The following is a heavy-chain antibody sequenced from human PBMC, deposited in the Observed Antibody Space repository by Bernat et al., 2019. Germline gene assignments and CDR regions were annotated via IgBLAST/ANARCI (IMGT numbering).Heavy chain of an antibody. V-gene: IGHV4-4*02. CDR1: GVSISSSNW. Sequence: QVQLQESGPGLVKPSGTLSLTCSVSGVSISSSNWLSWVRQPPGKGVEWIGEIYHSGSTNYNPSLKSRVTISVDKSRNQFSLKVDSVTAADTAVYYCAGDDYYDSSSYKPLDYWGQGTLVTVSS. CDR2: IYHSGST. D-gene: IGHD3-22*01. J-gene: IGHJ4*02. CDR3: AGDDYYDSSSYKPLDY.